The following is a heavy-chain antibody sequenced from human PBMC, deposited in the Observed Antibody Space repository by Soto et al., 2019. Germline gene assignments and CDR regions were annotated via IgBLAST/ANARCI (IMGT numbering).Heavy chain of an antibody. J-gene: IGHJ5*02. V-gene: IGHV4-34*01. CDR3: ASSAALYYYGSGSRGFDP. CDR1: GGSFSGYY. CDR2: IYHSGST. Sequence: QVQLQQWGAGLLKPSETLSLTCAVYGGSFSGYYGSWIRQPPGKGLEWIGEIYHSGSTNYNPSLKSRVTISVDTSKNQFSLKLNSVTAADTAVYYCASSAALYYYGSGSRGFDPWGQGALVTVSS. D-gene: IGHD3-10*01.